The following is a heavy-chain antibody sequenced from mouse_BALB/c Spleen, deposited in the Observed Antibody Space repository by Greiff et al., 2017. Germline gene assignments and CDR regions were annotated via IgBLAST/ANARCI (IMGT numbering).Heavy chain of an antibody. Sequence: EVKLMESGPGLVQPSQSLSLTCTVTGYSITSDYAWNWLRQFPGNKLEWMGYISYSGSTGYNPSLHSRISINRDTSKNLFFLQLNSVTTEDTATYYCARSQLIRIPWYFAVWGAGTTVTVSS. V-gene: IGHV3-2*02. J-gene: IGHJ1*01. D-gene: IGHD1-1*01. CDR1: GYSITSDYA. CDR2: ISYSGST. CDR3: ARSQLIRIPWYFAV.